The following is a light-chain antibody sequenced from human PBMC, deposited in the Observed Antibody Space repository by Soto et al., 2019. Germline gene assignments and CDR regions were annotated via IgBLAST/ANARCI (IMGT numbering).Light chain of an antibody. CDR2: DAS. CDR1: QSVNNY. Sequence: EIVLTQSPATLSLSPGERATLSCRAGQSVNNYLAWYQQKPGQAPRLLIYDASNRATGIPARFSGSGSGTDFTLTISSLEPEDFAVYYCQQRSNWPPRITFGQGTRLEIE. CDR3: QQRSNWPPRIT. J-gene: IGKJ5*01. V-gene: IGKV3-11*01.